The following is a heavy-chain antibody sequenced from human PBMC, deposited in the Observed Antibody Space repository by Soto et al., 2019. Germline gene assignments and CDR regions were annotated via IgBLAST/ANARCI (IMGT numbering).Heavy chain of an antibody. V-gene: IGHV1-18*01. Sequence: QVQLVQSGAEVKKPGASVKVSCKASGYTFTNSGFSWVRQAPGQGLEWVGWIRVNNGDTHYAQKLQGRVTMTTDTSTRTSFMELRSLRSDDTAEYYCARDRGYSDFDFHYWGQGTLITVSS. CDR3: ARDRGYSDFDFHY. CDR1: GYTFTNSG. J-gene: IGHJ4*02. D-gene: IGHD4-17*01. CDR2: IRVNNGDT.